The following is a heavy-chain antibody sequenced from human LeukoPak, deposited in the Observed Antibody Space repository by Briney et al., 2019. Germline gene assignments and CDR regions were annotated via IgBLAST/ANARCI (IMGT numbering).Heavy chain of an antibody. CDR1: GYSFTNYW. D-gene: IGHD6-19*01. CDR2: IYPGDFDT. V-gene: IGHV5-51*01. Sequence: GESLKISCKGSGYSFTNYWIGWVRQMPVKGLEWMGIIYPGDFDTRYSPSFQGQVTISADKSISTAYLQWSNLKASDTAIYYCARHVRQYSSGPDGVYYYYYMDVWGKGTTVIVSS. CDR3: ARHVRQYSSGPDGVYYYYYMDV. J-gene: IGHJ6*03.